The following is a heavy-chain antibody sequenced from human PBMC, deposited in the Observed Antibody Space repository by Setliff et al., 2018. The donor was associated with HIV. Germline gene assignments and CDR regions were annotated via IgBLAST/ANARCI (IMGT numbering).Heavy chain of an antibody. D-gene: IGHD5-12*01. CDR2: VSGYDSHA. V-gene: IGHV1-18*01. CDR3: ARDSDIVATTPGY. J-gene: IGHJ4*02. Sequence: ASVKVSCKTSGYKFSINVINWVRQAPGQGLEWMGWVSGYDSHANYAQKLQGRVTMTSDRSTTTAYMELKNLTSDDTAVYYCARDSDIVATTPGYWGQGTLVTVSS. CDR1: GYKFSINV.